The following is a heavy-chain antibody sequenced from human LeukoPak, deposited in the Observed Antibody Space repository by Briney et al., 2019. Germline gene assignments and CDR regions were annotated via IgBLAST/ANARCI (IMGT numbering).Heavy chain of an antibody. CDR2: IYYSGST. CDR1: GGSISSSSYY. D-gene: IGHD6-19*01. J-gene: IGHJ4*02. CDR3: ARLYRSSGWSTPYYFDY. V-gene: IGHV4-39*01. Sequence: SETLSLTCIVSGGSISSSSYYWGWIRQPPGKGLEWIGSIYYSGSTYYNPSLKSRVTISVDTSKNQFSLKLSSVTAADTAVYYCARLYRSSGWSTPYYFDYWGQGTLVTVSS.